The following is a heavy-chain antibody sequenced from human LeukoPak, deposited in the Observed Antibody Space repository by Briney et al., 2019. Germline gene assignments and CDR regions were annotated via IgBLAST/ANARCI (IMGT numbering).Heavy chain of an antibody. Sequence: GGSLRLSCAASGFTFSRFPMHWVRQAPGKGLEWVAAISNDGSTTHDADSVKGRFTISRDKSKNTLYLQMKSLRPEDTALYYCATGFTWSLESWGQGTMVAVSS. CDR1: GFTFSRFP. D-gene: IGHD2-8*02. CDR3: ATGFTWSLES. J-gene: IGHJ4*02. CDR2: ISNDGSTT. V-gene: IGHV3-30*04.